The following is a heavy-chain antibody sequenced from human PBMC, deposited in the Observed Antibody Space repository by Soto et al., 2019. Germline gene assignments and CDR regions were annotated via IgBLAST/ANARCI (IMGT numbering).Heavy chain of an antibody. D-gene: IGHD6-25*01. J-gene: IGHJ4*02. CDR1: GGSFSGYY. V-gene: IGHV4-34*01. CDR3: ARVLIGYSSGWPNTQFDY. CDR2: INHSGST. Sequence: QVQLQQWGAGLLKPSETLSLTCAVYGGSFSGYYWRWIRQPPGNGREWIGEINHSGSTNYNPSLKSRVTISVDTSKNQFSLTLRSVAAADTAVYYCARVLIGYSSGWPNTQFDYWGQGTLVTVSS.